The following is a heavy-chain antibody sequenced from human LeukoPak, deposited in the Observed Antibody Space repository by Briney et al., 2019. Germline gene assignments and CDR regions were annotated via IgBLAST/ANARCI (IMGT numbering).Heavy chain of an antibody. CDR3: AREYSSGWYRSNWFDP. CDR1: GFTFSSYA. D-gene: IGHD6-19*01. J-gene: IGHJ5*02. V-gene: IGHV3-30*04. Sequence: GGPLRLSCAASGFTFSSYAMHWVRQAPGKGLEWVAVISYDGSNKYYADSVKGRFTISRDNSKNTLYLQMNSLRAEDTAVYYCAREYSSGWYRSNWFDPWGQGTLVTVSS. CDR2: ISYDGSNK.